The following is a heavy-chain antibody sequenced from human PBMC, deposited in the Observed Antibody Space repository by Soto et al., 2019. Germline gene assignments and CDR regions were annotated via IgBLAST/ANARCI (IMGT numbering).Heavy chain of an antibody. D-gene: IGHD2-15*01. V-gene: IGHV3-48*01. CDR1: GFTFSSYG. CDR2: IRCSGSNI. Sequence: GGSLRLSCAASGFTFSSYGMHWVRQAPGKGLVWVADIRCSGSNIYYADSVKGRFTISRDNAKNSLYLQMNSLRAEDTAVYYCAREGEDIVVVVAGRWYYFDYWGQGTLVTVSS. J-gene: IGHJ4*02. CDR3: AREGEDIVVVVAGRWYYFDY.